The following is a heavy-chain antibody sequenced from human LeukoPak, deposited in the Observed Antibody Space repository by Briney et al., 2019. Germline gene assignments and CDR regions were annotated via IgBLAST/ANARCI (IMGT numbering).Heavy chain of an antibody. Sequence: GGSLRLSCVASGFTFDRYWMSWVRQAPGKGLEWLAHIKEDGGVQHYLDSVEGRFTISRDISKNTLYLQMNSLRAEDTAVYYCAKEAEAVAGPLDYWGQGTLVTVSS. CDR2: IKEDGGVQ. CDR3: AKEAEAVAGPLDY. V-gene: IGHV3-7*03. D-gene: IGHD6-19*01. J-gene: IGHJ4*02. CDR1: GFTFDRYW.